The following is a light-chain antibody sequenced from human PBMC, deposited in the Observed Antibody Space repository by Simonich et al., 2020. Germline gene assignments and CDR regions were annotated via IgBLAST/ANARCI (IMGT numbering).Light chain of an antibody. CDR3: SSYTSSSTYVV. CDR1: SSDVGSYNL. CDR2: EGS. V-gene: IGLV2-14*02. Sequence: QSALTQPASVSGSPGQSITISCTGTSSDVGSYNLVSWYQQHPGKAPKLMIYEGSKRPSGVSTRFSGSKSSNTASLTISGLQAEDEADYYCSSYTSSSTYVVFGGGTKLTVL. J-gene: IGLJ2*01.